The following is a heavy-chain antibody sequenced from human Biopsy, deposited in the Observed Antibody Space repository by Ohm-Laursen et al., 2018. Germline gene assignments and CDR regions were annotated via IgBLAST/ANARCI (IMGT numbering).Heavy chain of an antibody. Sequence: VSSVKVSCNASGYTFTDYSLHWVRQAPGQGLEWMGWVNPNSGATNYAQKFQGRVTMTSDTSISTAYIELRRLISDDTAVYFCARDRMVTIITLVRADTFDIWGQGTLVSVSS. CDR1: GYTFTDYS. J-gene: IGHJ3*02. D-gene: IGHD3-10*01. V-gene: IGHV1-2*02. CDR3: ARDRMVTIITLVRADTFDI. CDR2: VNPNSGAT.